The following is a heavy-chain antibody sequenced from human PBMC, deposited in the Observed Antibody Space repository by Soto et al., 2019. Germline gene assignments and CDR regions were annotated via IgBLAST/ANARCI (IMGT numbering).Heavy chain of an antibody. CDR2: ISYDGSNK. J-gene: IGHJ5*02. CDR1: GFTFSSYG. D-gene: IGHD6-6*01. CDR3: AKDGRAYSSSSIEFGDWFDP. Sequence: GGSLRLSCAASGFTFSSYGMHWVRQAPGKGLEWVAVISYDGSNKYYADSVKGRFTISRDNSKNTLYLQMNSLRAEDTAVYYCAKDGRAYSSSSIEFGDWFDPWGQGTLATVSS. V-gene: IGHV3-30*18.